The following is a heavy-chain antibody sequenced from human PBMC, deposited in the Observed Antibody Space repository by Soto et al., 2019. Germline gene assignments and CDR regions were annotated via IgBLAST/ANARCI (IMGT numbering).Heavy chain of an antibody. CDR2: IYYSGST. Sequence: PSETLSLTCTVSGGSISSYYWSWIRQPPGKGLEWIGYIYYSGSTKYNPSLKSRVTISVDTSKNQFSLKLSSVTAADTALYYCAIDTEGKNWFDPWGQGTLVTVSS. J-gene: IGHJ5*02. CDR1: GGSISSYY. D-gene: IGHD2-2*02. CDR3: AIDTEGKNWFDP. V-gene: IGHV4-59*01.